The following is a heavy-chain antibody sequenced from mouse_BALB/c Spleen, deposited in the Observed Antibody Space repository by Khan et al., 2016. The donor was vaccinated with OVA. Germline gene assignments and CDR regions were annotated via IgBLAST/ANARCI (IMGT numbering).Heavy chain of an antibody. D-gene: IGHD1-2*01. J-gene: IGHJ3*01. V-gene: IGHV1-77*01. CDR2: ISPGSGDT. CDR1: GYTFTDYY. Sequence: QVQLQQSGAELARPGASVKLSCKASGYTFTDYYINWVKLRTGQGLEWIGEISPGSGDTYYNERFKGKAKLTADKSSSTAYMQVSSLTSEASAVYFCARRNYFGYTFAYWGQGTLVTVSA. CDR3: ARRNYFGYTFAY.